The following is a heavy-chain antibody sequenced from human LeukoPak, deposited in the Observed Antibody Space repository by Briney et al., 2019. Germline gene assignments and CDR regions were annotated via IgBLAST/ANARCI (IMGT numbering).Heavy chain of an antibody. Sequence: PSETLSLTCAVYGGSFSGYYWSWIRQPPGKGLEWIGEINHSGSTNYNPSLKSRVTISVDTSKHQFSLTRSSVTAADTAVYYCARARLGYCSGGKCRAFDYWGQGTLVTVSS. D-gene: IGHD2-15*01. CDR2: INHSGST. CDR1: GGSFSGYY. CDR3: ARARLGYCSGGKCRAFDY. J-gene: IGHJ4*02. V-gene: IGHV4-34*01.